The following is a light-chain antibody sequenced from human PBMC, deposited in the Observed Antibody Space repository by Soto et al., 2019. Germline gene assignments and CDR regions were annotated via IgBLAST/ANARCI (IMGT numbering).Light chain of an antibody. CDR1: RSLPRW. Sequence: DIQMSQSPSTLSASVGDRVTITCRASRSLPRWLDWYQQKPGRAPKLLIYETSILQSGVPSRFSGSGSGTDFTLTISGVQPDDIATYYCQQYSTFWTFGQGTRVEVK. CDR3: QQYSTFWT. J-gene: IGKJ1*01. CDR2: ETS. V-gene: IGKV1-5*03.